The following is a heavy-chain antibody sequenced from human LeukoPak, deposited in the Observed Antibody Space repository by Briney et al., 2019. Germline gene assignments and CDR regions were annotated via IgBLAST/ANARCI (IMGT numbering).Heavy chain of an antibody. CDR3: ASCQAGGSCYSGDLDY. D-gene: IGHD2-15*01. Sequence: SETLSLTCAVYGGSFSGYYWSWIRQPPGKGLEWIGEINHSGSTNYNPSLKSRVTISVDTSKNQFSLKLSSVTAADTAVYYCASCQAGGSCYSGDLDYRGQGTLVTVSS. V-gene: IGHV4-34*01. CDR2: INHSGST. J-gene: IGHJ4*02. CDR1: GGSFSGYY.